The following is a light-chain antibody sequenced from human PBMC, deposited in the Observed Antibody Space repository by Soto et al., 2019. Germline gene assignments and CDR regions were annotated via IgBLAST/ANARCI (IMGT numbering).Light chain of an antibody. Sequence: DIQMTQSPSSLSASVGDRVTITCRASQSISSYLNWYQQKPGKAPKVLIYAASSLQSGVPSRFSGSGSGTDFTLTISSLQPEDVATYYCQQSYSNPWTFGQGTRVEIK. CDR3: QQSYSNPWT. CDR2: AAS. J-gene: IGKJ1*01. V-gene: IGKV1-39*01. CDR1: QSISSY.